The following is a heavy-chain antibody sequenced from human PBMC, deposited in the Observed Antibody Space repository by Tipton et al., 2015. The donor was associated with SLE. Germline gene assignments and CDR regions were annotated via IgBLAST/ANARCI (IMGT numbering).Heavy chain of an antibody. Sequence: LRLSCTVSGGSISSGGYYWSWIRQHPGKGLEWIGYIYYSGSTYYNPSLKSRVTISVDTSKNQFSLKLNSVTAADTAVYYCARWGYDSTWGQGTLVTVSS. CDR2: IYYSGST. CDR3: ARWGYDST. V-gene: IGHV4-31*03. CDR1: GGSISSGGYY. J-gene: IGHJ5*02. D-gene: IGHD3-22*01.